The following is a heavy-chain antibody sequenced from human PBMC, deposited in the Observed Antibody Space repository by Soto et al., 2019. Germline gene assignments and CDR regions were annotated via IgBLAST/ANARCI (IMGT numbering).Heavy chain of an antibody. CDR2: ISPMFGAA. CDR1: GGTFNTYA. J-gene: IGHJ4*02. D-gene: IGHD3-10*01. V-gene: IGHV1-69*19. CDR3: AREVQVHTLAFVY. Sequence: QVQLVQSGAEMKKPGSSVKVSCQSSGGTFNTYAMNWVRQAPGQGPEWMGDISPMFGAANYAPKFKGRVTSNADESTGTSYMQLRSFTSEDTSLYFCAREVQVHTLAFVYWGQATLDTVSS.